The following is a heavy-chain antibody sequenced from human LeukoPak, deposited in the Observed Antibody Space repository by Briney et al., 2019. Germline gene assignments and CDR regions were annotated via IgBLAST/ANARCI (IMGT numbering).Heavy chain of an antibody. Sequence: PGGSLRLSCAASGFTFSTYAMSWVRQAPGKGLGWVSGLTGGGGGTSYADSVKGRFTISRDNSKNTLYLQMNSVRAEDTAVYYCAKDKGAVTGTFDYWGQGTLVTVSS. V-gene: IGHV3-23*01. J-gene: IGHJ4*02. CDR2: LTGGGGGT. CDR3: AKDKGAVTGTFDY. CDR1: GFTFSTYA. D-gene: IGHD1-14*01.